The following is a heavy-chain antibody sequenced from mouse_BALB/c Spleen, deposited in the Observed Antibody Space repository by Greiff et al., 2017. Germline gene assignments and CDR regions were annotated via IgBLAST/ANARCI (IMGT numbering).Heavy chain of an antibody. CDR1: GYSITSDYA. V-gene: IGHV3-2*02. Sequence: VQLKESGPGLVKPSQSLSLTCTVTGYSITSDYAWNWIRQFPGNKLEWMGYISYSGSTSYNPSLKSRISITRDTSKNQFFLQLNSVTTEDTATYYCATGLPYYFDYWGQGTTLTVSS. J-gene: IGHJ2*01. CDR2: ISYSGST. CDR3: ATGLPYYFDY. D-gene: IGHD2-10*01.